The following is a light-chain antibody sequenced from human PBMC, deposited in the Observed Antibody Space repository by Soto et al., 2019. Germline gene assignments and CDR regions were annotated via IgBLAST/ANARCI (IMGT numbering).Light chain of an antibody. CDR2: DAS. V-gene: IGKV1-33*01. CDR1: QDISNY. CDR3: QQYDNLPIT. Sequence: DIPMTQSPSSLSASVGDRVTITCQASQDISNYLNWYQQKPGKAPKLLIYDASNLETGVPSRFSVSGSGTDFTFTISSLQPEDIATYYCQQYDNLPITFGQGTRLEIK. J-gene: IGKJ5*01.